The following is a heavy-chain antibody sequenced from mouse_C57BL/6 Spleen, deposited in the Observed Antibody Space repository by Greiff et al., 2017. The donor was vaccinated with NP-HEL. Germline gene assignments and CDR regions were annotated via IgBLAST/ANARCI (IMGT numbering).Heavy chain of an antibody. CDR2: IYPGSGST. CDR1: GYTFTSYW. D-gene: IGHD1-1*01. CDR3: ARWGLTTVVAPDY. V-gene: IGHV1-55*01. J-gene: IGHJ2*01. Sequence: QVQLQQPGAELVKPGASVKLSCKASGYTFTSYWITWVKQRPGQGLEWIGDIYPGSGSTNYNEKFKSKATLTVDTSSSTAYMHLISLTSEDAAVYYCARWGLTTVVAPDYWGQGTTLTVSS.